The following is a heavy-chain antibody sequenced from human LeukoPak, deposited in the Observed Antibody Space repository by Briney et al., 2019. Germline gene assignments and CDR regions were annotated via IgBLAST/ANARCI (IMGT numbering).Heavy chain of an antibody. Sequence: GGSLRLSCAASGFTFSGYAMHWVRQAPGTGLEGVAVISYDGSNDYYADSVKGRFTISRDNSKNTLYLQMNSLRAEDTAVYYCATNGPGIAVAGYVDYWGQGILVTVSS. CDR1: GFTFSGYA. CDR3: ATNGPGIAVAGYVDY. CDR2: ISYDGSND. D-gene: IGHD6-19*01. V-gene: IGHV3-30-3*01. J-gene: IGHJ4*02.